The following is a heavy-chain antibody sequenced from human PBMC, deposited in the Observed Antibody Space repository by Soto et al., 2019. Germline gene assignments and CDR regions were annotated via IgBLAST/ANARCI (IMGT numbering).Heavy chain of an antibody. J-gene: IGHJ4*02. CDR1: GFTFSAFY. D-gene: IGHD6-19*01. CDR2: ISSSGTSA. CDR3: ARDRGAVTGQYFDY. V-gene: IGHV3-11*05. Sequence: QVQLEESGGGLVKPGGSLRLSCAASGFTFSAFYMSCIRQAPGKGLEYISYISSSGTSANYADSVKGRFTISRDNAKKSRYLPMNSLRAEDTAVYYCARDRGAVTGQYFDYWGQGALVTVSS.